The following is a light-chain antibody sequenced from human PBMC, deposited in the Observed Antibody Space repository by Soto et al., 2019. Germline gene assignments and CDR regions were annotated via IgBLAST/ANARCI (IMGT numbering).Light chain of an antibody. J-gene: IGLJ2*01. CDR1: SNDVGSYNL. Sequence: QSALTQPASVSGSPGQSITISCTGTSNDVGSYNLVSWYQQHPGKAPKLMIYEGSKRPSGVSNRFSGSKSDNTASLTISGLQAEDEADYYCCSYADSSTFVFGGGTQLTVL. V-gene: IGLV2-23*03. CDR2: EGS. CDR3: CSYADSSTFV.